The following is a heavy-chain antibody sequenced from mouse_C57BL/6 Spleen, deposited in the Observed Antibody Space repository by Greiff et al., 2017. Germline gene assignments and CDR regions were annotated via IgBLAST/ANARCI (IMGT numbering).Heavy chain of an antibody. CDR2: IYPRDGST. D-gene: IGHD1-1*01. CDR3: ARSSFIPYEGYFDY. Sequence: VQLVESGPELVKPGASVKLSCKASGYTFTSYDINWVKQRPGQGLEWIGWIYPRDGSTKYNEKFKGKATLTVDTSSSTAYMELHSLTSEDSAVYFCARSSFIPYEGYFDYWGQGTTLTVSS. V-gene: IGHV1-85*01. CDR1: GYTFTSYD. J-gene: IGHJ2*01.